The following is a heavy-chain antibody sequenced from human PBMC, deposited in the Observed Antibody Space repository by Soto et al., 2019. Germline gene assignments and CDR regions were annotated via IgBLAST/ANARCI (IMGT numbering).Heavy chain of an antibody. J-gene: IGHJ5*02. D-gene: IGHD2-2*01. Sequence: QVQLVQSGAEEKKPGASVKVSCKASGYTFTSYAMHWVRQAPGQRLEWMGWINAGNGNTKYSQKFQGRVTITRDTSASTAYMELSSLRSEDTAVYYCARDLPVYRGVGHWFDPWGQGTLVTVSS. CDR3: ARDLPVYRGVGHWFDP. CDR1: GYTFTSYA. V-gene: IGHV1-3*05. CDR2: INAGNGNT.